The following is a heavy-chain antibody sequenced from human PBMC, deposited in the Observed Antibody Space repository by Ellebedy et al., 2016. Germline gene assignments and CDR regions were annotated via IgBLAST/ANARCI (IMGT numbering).Heavy chain of an antibody. CDR1: GITINEHY. J-gene: IGHJ4*02. V-gene: IGHV3-11*04. D-gene: IGHD1-1*01. Sequence: GESLKISXAASGITINEHYMRWVRQAPGKGLEWVSYISKSGDRTQYADSVKGRFTISRDNAKNSLFLQVNSLRDDDTAIYYCTRDVDAGWVLTLWGQGTLVTVSS. CDR2: ISKSGDRT. CDR3: TRDVDAGWVLTL.